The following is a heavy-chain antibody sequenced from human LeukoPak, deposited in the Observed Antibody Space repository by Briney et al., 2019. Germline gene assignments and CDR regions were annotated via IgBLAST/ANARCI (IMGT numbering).Heavy chain of an antibody. CDR3: ARVDGGSYQDFDY. Sequence: SETLSLTCTVSGGSISSYYWSWIWQPPGKGLEWIGYIYYSGSTNYNPSLKSRVTISVDTSKNQFPLKLSSVTAADTAVYYCARVDGGSYQDFDYWGQGTLVTVSS. CDR2: IYYSGST. CDR1: GGSISSYY. V-gene: IGHV4-59*01. D-gene: IGHD1-26*01. J-gene: IGHJ4*02.